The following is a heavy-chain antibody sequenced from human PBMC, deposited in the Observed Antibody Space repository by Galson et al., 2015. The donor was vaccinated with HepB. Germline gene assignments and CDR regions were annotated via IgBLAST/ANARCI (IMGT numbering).Heavy chain of an antibody. CDR1: GITFSNYA. CDR3: AKDRGFYDSVGYYY. D-gene: IGHD3-22*01. Sequence: SLRLSCAASGITFSNYAMSWVRQAPGKGLEWVSGISGSGGITHYADSVKGRFTISRDNPKNTLYLQMNSLRAEDTAVYYCAKDRGFYDSVGYYYWGQGTLVTVSS. J-gene: IGHJ4*02. CDR2: ISGSGGIT. V-gene: IGHV3-23*01.